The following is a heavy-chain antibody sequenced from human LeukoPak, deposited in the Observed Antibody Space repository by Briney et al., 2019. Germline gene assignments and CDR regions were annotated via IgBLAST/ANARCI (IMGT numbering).Heavy chain of an antibody. CDR1: GGSISSYY. Sequence: SETLSLTCTVSGGSISSYYWSWIRQPPGKGLEWIGYIYYSGSTNYNPSLKSRVTISVDTPKNQFSLKLSSVTAADTAVYYCARVKYQLLHGYYFDYWGQGTLVTVSS. D-gene: IGHD2-2*01. V-gene: IGHV4-59*01. CDR2: IYYSGST. CDR3: ARVKYQLLHGYYFDY. J-gene: IGHJ4*02.